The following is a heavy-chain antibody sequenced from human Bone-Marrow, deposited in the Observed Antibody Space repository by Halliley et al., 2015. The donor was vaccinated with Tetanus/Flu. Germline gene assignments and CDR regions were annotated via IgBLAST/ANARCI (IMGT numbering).Heavy chain of an antibody. CDR2: IFGSGTT. Sequence: GLVKPSETLSLICSVSGGSVSDYHGCWVRQPPGKELESIGYIFGSGTTNYNPSLKSRVTISRDTSKNQFSLSLSSVTAADTAMYYCVRTTSGNHFDYWGQGILVTVSS. D-gene: IGHD4-17*01. V-gene: IGHV4-59*02. J-gene: IGHJ4*02. CDR1: GGSVSDYH. CDR3: VRTTSGNHFDY.